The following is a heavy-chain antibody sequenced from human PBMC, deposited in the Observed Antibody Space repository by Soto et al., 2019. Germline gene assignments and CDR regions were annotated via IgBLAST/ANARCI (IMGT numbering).Heavy chain of an antibody. Sequence: TSETLSLTCTVSGGSIGSYYWSWIRQSPEKGLEWIAFIHHSGSTNYKPSLKSRVAISVDTSNNQFSLKLASVTAADTAVYYCARALLIYGSSFNFDYWGQGTLVTVSS. J-gene: IGHJ4*02. D-gene: IGHD6-13*01. CDR1: GGSIGSYY. V-gene: IGHV4-59*01. CDR3: ARALLIYGSSFNFDY. CDR2: IHHSGST.